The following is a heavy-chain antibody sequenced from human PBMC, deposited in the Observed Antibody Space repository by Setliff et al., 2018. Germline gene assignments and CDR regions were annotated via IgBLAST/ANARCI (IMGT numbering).Heavy chain of an antibody. CDR3: ARDLQFSDY. Sequence: VASVKVSCKASGGTFSSYVINWVRQAPRQGLEWMGGIIPIFGTANYAQKFQGRVTITADESTNTAYMELSRLRSDDTAVYYCARDLQFSDYWGQGTLVTVSS. D-gene: IGHD3-3*01. CDR1: GGTFSSYV. CDR2: IIPIFGTA. V-gene: IGHV1-69*13. J-gene: IGHJ4*02.